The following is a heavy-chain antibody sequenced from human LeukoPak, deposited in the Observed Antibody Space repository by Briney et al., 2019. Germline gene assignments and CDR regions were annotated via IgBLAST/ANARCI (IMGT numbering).Heavy chain of an antibody. J-gene: IGHJ4*02. Sequence: PSETLSLTCTVSGGSISSYCWSWIRQPPGKGLEWIGYIYYSGSTNYNPSLKSRVTKSVDTSKNQFSLKLSSVTAADTAVYYCASSYYYGSGSYYGLVYFDYWGQGTLVTVS. V-gene: IGHV4-59*01. CDR2: IYYSGST. CDR1: GGSISSYC. CDR3: ASSYYYGSGSYYGLVYFDY. D-gene: IGHD3-10*01.